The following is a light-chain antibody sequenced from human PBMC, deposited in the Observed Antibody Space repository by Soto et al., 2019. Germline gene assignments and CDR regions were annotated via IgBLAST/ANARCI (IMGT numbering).Light chain of an antibody. CDR3: SSYAGRNKYG. Sequence: QSALTQPASLSGSPGQSITISCTGTSSDIGAYDYVSWFQQHPGKAPKLMISEVNNRPSGVPDRFSGSKSGNTASLTVSGLQAEDEADYYCSSYAGRNKYGFGTGTKVPVL. CDR2: EVN. V-gene: IGLV2-8*01. J-gene: IGLJ1*01. CDR1: SSDIGAYDY.